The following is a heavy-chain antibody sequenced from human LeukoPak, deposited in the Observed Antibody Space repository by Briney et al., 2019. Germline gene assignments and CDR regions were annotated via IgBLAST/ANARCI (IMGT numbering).Heavy chain of an antibody. Sequence: ASVKVSCKASGYTFTTYGINWVRQAPGQGLEWMGWISAYNGNTNYAQKLQGRVTMTTDTSTSTAYMELKSLRSDDTAVYYCARANSFRLDNWFDPWGQGTLVTVSS. D-gene: IGHD5-18*01. CDR3: ARANSFRLDNWFDP. CDR2: ISAYNGNT. V-gene: IGHV1-18*01. J-gene: IGHJ5*02. CDR1: GYTFTTYG.